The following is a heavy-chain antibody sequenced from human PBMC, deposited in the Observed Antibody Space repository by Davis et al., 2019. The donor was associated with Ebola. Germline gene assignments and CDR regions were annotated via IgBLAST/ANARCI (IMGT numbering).Heavy chain of an antibody. CDR3: ASVAYGSPGYFDY. J-gene: IGHJ4*01. CDR1: GGSFSGYY. CDR2: INHSGST. V-gene: IGHV4-34*01. Sequence: PSETLSLTCAVYGGSFSGYYWSWIRQPPGKGLEWIGEINHSGSTNYNLSLKSLVTISVDTSKNQFSLKLSSVTAADTAVYYCASVAYGSPGYFDYWGQGTLVTVSS. D-gene: IGHD3-10*01.